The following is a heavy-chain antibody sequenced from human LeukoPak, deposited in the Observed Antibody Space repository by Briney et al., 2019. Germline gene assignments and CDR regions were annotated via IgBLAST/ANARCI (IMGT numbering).Heavy chain of an antibody. CDR2: IKTDGRTT. Sequence: GGSLRLPCAASGFTFSSYWMHWVRQAPGKGLVRVSYIKTDGRTTTYADSVKGRFTISRDNAKNTLYLQMNSLRAEDTAMYYCARGSYYAFDMWGQGTMVAVSS. CDR1: GFTFSSYW. D-gene: IGHD3-10*01. V-gene: IGHV3-74*01. J-gene: IGHJ3*02. CDR3: ARGSYYAFDM.